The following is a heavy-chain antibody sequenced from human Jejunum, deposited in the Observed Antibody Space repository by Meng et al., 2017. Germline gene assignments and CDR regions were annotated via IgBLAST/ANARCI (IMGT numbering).Heavy chain of an antibody. CDR2: MWYDGIRK. CDR3: ARDNDRSSHYSHFDY. D-gene: IGHD3-22*01. CDR1: GFTFSNYG. V-gene: IGHV3-33*01. J-gene: IGHJ4*02. Sequence: QGQWGELGGGVVPPGRSRRLSCVAAGFTFSNYGFHWVRQAPGKGLEWVAVMWYDGIRKYYTDSVKGRFTVSRDNSKNTVYLQMNSLRDEDTAVYYCARDNDRSSHYSHFDYWGQGTLVTVSS.